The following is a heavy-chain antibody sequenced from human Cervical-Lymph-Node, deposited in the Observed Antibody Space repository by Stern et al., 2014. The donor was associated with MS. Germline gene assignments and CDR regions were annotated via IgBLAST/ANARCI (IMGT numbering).Heavy chain of an antibody. V-gene: IGHV3-21*01. J-gene: IGHJ4*02. CDR2: ISSSSNYI. D-gene: IGHD1-14*01. CDR1: GFTFSTYT. Sequence: QLAQSGGGLVKPGGSLRLSCAGSGFTFSTYTMNWVRQAPGKGLEWVSSISSSSNYIYYADSVKGRFTISRDNAKNSLFLQMSSLRAEDTAVYYCASAPETAPQYFDSWGQGTLLTVSS. CDR3: ASAPETAPQYFDS.